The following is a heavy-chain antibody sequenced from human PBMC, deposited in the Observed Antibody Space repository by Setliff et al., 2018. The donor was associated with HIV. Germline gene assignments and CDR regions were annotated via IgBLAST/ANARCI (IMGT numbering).Heavy chain of an antibody. V-gene: IGHV3-74*01. D-gene: IGHD2-15*01. Sequence: PGGSLRLSCVASGFTFNSYWRYWVRQAPGKGLVCVSRVNNDGTDTIYADSVKGRFTISRDNAKSTVYLQMGSLSADDTALYYCARGGFNHAFDIWGQGTMVTVSS. J-gene: IGHJ3*02. CDR2: VNNDGTDT. CDR3: ARGGFNHAFDI. CDR1: GFTFNSYW.